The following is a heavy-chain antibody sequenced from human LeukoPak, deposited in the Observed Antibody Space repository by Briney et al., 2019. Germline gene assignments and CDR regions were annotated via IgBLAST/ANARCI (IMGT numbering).Heavy chain of an antibody. D-gene: IGHD1-26*01. J-gene: IGHJ4*02. CDR2: ISGSGGST. V-gene: IGHV3-23*01. CDR3: AKDKVEVGSVRWFDY. Sequence: GGSLRLSCGASGFTFRSYARSWVRQAPGKGLEWVSAISGSGGSTYYADSVKGRFTISRDNSKNTLYLQMNSLRVEDTAVYYCAKDKVEVGSVRWFDYWGQGTLVTVSS. CDR1: GFTFRSYA.